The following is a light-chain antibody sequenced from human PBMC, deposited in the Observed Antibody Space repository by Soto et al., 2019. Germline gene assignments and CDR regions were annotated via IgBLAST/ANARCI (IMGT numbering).Light chain of an antibody. V-gene: IGLV2-14*01. CDR3: SSYTSSSTLV. CDR2: EVT. CDR1: SSDVGGFDF. J-gene: IGLJ1*01. Sequence: QSALTQPASVSRSPGQSITISCTGTSSDVGGFDFVSWFQRRPGKAPRLIIYEVTNRPSGISDRFSGSKSGNTASLTISGLQAEDEADYFCSSYTSSSTLVFGTGTKLTVL.